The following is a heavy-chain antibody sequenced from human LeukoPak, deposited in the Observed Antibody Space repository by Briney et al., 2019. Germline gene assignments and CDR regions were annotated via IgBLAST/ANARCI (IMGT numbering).Heavy chain of an antibody. V-gene: IGHV3-48*01. CDR1: GFTFSSYS. Sequence: GGSLRLSCAASGFTFSSYSMNWVRQAPGKGLEWVSYISSSSSTIYYADSVKGRFTISRDNAKNSLYLQMNSLRAEDTAVYYCATEGAPYDSSGYVNWGQGTLVTVSS. CDR2: ISSSSSTI. CDR3: ATEGAPYDSSGYVN. J-gene: IGHJ4*02. D-gene: IGHD3-22*01.